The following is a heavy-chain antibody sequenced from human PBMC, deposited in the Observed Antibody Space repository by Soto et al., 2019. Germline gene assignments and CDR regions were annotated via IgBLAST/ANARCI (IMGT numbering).Heavy chain of an antibody. Sequence: QVHLVESGGGVVQPGRSLRLSCAASGFTFSGFALHWVRQAPGKGLEWVSVISYDGSNKYYADSVKGRFTITRDNSKNTLYLQTNSLRVEDTAVYYCANSNFVWYYFDYWGQGTLVTVSS. V-gene: IGHV3-30-3*01. CDR3: ANSNFVWYYFDY. CDR2: ISYDGSNK. J-gene: IGHJ4*02. CDR1: GFTFSGFA. D-gene: IGHD4-4*01.